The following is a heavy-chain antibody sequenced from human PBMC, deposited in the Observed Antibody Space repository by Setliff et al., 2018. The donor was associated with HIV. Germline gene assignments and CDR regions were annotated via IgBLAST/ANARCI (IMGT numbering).Heavy chain of an antibody. CDR2: IYYSGST. Sequence: PSETLSLTCTVSGGSISSSNYYWGWIRQPPGKGLEWIGSIYYSGSTYYNPSLKSRVTISVDTSKNQFSLKLTSVTAADTAVYYCARPRVVTSFGVAHQGPGYMDVWGKGTTVTVSS. J-gene: IGHJ6*03. D-gene: IGHD3-3*01. CDR3: ARPRVVTSFGVAHQGPGYMDV. V-gene: IGHV4-39*01. CDR1: GGSISSSNYY.